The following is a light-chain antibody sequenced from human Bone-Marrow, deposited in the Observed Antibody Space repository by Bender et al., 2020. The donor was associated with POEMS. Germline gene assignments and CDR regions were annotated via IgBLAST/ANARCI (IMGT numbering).Light chain of an antibody. J-gene: IGLJ3*02. Sequence: QSALTQPRSVSGSPGQSVTISCTGASSDAGVSWYQQHPGKAPKLMIYDVSNRPSGVSNRFSGSKSGNTASLTISGLQAEDEADYFCSSYSITSALVFGGGTKLTVL. CDR2: DVS. CDR1: SSDAG. CDR3: SSYSITSALV. V-gene: IGLV2-14*01.